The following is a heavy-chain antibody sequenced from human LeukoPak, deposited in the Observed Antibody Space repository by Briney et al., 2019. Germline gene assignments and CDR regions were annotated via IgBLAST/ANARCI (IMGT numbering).Heavy chain of an antibody. V-gene: IGHV3-23*01. CDR2: ISGSSDTT. Sequence: GGSLRLSCAASGFTFSTYAMSWVRQAPGRGLEWISAISGSSDTTYYADSVKGRFTISRDNSKNTLYLQMNSLRAEDTAVYYCANREGGYTYDPFDYWGQGTLVTVSS. CDR1: GFTFSTYA. D-gene: IGHD5-18*01. J-gene: IGHJ4*02. CDR3: ANREGGYTYDPFDY.